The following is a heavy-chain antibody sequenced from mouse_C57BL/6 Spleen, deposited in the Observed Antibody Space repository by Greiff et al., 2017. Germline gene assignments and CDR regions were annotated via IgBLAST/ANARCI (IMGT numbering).Heavy chain of an antibody. J-gene: IGHJ2*01. CDR1: GYTFTDYE. CDR3: TSRWAYYFDC. CDR2: IDPETGGT. V-gene: IGHV1-15*01. D-gene: IGHD1-1*02. Sequence: QVQLQQSGAELVRPGASVTLSCKASGYTFTDYEMHWVKQTPVHGLEWIGAIDPETGGTAYNQKFKGKAILTADKSSSTAYMALRSLTSEDSAVYYCTSRWAYYFDCWGKGTTLTVAS.